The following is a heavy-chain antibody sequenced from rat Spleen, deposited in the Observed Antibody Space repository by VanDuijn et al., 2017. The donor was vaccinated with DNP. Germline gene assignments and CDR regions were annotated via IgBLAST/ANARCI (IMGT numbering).Heavy chain of an antibody. J-gene: IGHJ2*01. V-gene: IGHV5-46*01. Sequence: EVQLVESGGGLVQPGRSLKLSCAASGFTFSDFSMAWVRQAPTKGLEWVATISTSGGTPYYRDSVKGRFTISRDNAITTLYLQMNSLRSEDTATYYCTRVRVGARFDYWGQGVMVTVSS. CDR2: ISTSGGTP. CDR3: TRVRVGARFDY. D-gene: IGHD1-11*01. CDR1: GFTFSDFS.